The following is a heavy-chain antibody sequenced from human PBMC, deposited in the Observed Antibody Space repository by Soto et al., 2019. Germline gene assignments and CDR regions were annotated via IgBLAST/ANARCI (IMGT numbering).Heavy chain of an antibody. CDR3: ARKRVTTLGTFGFDI. V-gene: IGHV4-59*08. CDR2: IYYSGSVS. Sequence: PSETLSLTCTVSGGSISSYYWSWIRQPPGKGLEWIGYIYYSGSVSTYADSVKGRFTISRDNAKNTLYLQMNSLGADDTAVYYCARKRVTTLGTFGFDIWGLGTMVTVSS. CDR1: GGSISSYY. J-gene: IGHJ3*02. D-gene: IGHD4-17*01.